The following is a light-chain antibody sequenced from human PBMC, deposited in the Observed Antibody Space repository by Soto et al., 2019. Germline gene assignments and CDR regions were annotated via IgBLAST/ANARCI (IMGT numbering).Light chain of an antibody. J-gene: IGLJ1*01. V-gene: IGLV2-14*01. CDR1: SCDVGAYIY. Sequence: QSALTQPASVSGSPGQSITISCTGTSCDVGAYIYVSWYQQHPGKAPKLMIYEVSNRPSGVSNRFSGSKSGNTASLTISGLQAEDEADYYCSSYSSSSFYVFGTGTKLTVL. CDR3: SSYSSSSFYV. CDR2: EVS.